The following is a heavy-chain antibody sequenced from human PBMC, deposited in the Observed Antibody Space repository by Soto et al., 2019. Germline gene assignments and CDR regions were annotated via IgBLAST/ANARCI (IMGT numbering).Heavy chain of an antibody. Sequence: GGSLRLSCAASGFPFSSYSMNWVRQAPGKGLEWVSSISSSSSYIYYADSVKGRFTISRDNAKNSLYLQMNSLRAEDTAVYYCARDSNLDDYVWGSYRYLPYFDYWGQGTLVTVSS. CDR1: GFPFSSYS. CDR2: ISSSSSYI. D-gene: IGHD3-16*02. CDR3: ARDSNLDDYVWGSYRYLPYFDY. J-gene: IGHJ4*02. V-gene: IGHV3-21*01.